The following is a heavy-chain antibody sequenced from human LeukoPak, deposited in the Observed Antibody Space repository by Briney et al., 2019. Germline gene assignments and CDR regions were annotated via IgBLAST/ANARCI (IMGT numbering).Heavy chain of an antibody. Sequence: GGSLRLSCAASGFTFSSYAMHWVRQAPGKGLEWVAVISYDGSNKYCADPVKGRFTISRDNSKNTLYLQMNSLRAEDTAVYYCAREGLEVRGVIILYNWFDPWGQGTLVTVSS. J-gene: IGHJ5*02. CDR2: ISYDGSNK. V-gene: IGHV3-30-3*01. D-gene: IGHD3-10*01. CDR3: AREGLEVRGVIILYNWFDP. CDR1: GFTFSSYA.